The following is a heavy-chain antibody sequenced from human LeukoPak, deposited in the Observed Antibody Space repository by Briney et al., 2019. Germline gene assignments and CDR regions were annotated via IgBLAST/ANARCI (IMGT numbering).Heavy chain of an antibody. V-gene: IGHV1-2*02. Sequence: ASVKVSCKASGYTFTDYYMHWVRQAPGQGLEWMGWINPNSGGTNYAQKFQGRVTMTRDTSISTAYMELSRLRSDDTAVYYCARTNPPIKNVSGKRYFDYWGQGTLVTVSS. J-gene: IGHJ4*02. CDR3: ARTNPPIKNVSGKRYFDY. CDR1: GYTFTDYY. D-gene: IGHD1-26*01. CDR2: INPNSGGT.